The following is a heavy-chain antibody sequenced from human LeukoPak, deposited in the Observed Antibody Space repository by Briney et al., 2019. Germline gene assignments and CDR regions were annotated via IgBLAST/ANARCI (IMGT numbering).Heavy chain of an antibody. D-gene: IGHD1-7*01. CDR1: GFTLNSYS. Sequence: PGGSLRLSCAASGFTLNSYSMNWVRQAPGKGLEWDSYISSSGSSIYHADSVKGRFTISRDNAENSLNLQMNSLRAEDTAVYYCARGDNWNSYYYYYMDVWGKGTTVTVFS. CDR2: ISSSGSSI. J-gene: IGHJ6*03. CDR3: ARGDNWNSYYYYYMDV. V-gene: IGHV3-48*04.